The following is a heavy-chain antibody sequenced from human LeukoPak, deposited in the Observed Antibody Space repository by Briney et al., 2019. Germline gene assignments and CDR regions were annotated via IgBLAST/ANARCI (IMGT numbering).Heavy chain of an antibody. CDR2: IYYSGST. Sequence: SETLSLTCTVSGGSISSYYWSWIRQPPGKGLEWIGYIYYSGSTNYNPSLKSRVTISVDTAKNQFSLNLRSVIDADTAVYYCARAGYDLSTGYVGAFDIWGQGTVVTVFS. CDR3: ARAGYDLSTGYVGAFDI. V-gene: IGHV4-59*01. D-gene: IGHD3-9*01. CDR1: GGSISSYY. J-gene: IGHJ3*02.